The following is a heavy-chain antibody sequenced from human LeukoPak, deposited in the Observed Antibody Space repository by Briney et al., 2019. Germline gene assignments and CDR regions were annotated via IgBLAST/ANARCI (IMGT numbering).Heavy chain of an antibody. D-gene: IGHD6-19*01. CDR1: RFSLSTSGVG. J-gene: IGHJ1*01. V-gene: IGHV2-5*02. CDR2: LYWDDDK. CDR3: AHSYSSGWYRGFQH. Sequence: SGPTLVKPTQTLTLTCTFSRFSLSTSGVGLGWIRQPPGKTLKWLALLYWDDDKRYSPSLKSRLTITMDTSKNQVVLTMTNMDPVDTATYYCAHSYSSGWYRGFQHWGQGTLVTVSS.